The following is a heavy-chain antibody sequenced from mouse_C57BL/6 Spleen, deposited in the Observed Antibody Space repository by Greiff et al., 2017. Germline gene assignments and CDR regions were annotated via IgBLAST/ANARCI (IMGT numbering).Heavy chain of an antibody. V-gene: IGHV1-80*01. CDR2: LYPGDGDT. J-gene: IGHJ3*01. Sequence: VQLQQSGAELVKPGASVKISCKASGYAFSSYWMNWVKQRPGKGLEWIGQLYPGDGDTNYNGQFKGKATLTADKSSSTASMQLNSLSSEDSAVYFCASQDDGSGYGAWCAYWGQGTLGTGSA. D-gene: IGHD1-1*01. CDR3: ASQDDGSGYGAWCAY. CDR1: GYAFSSYW.